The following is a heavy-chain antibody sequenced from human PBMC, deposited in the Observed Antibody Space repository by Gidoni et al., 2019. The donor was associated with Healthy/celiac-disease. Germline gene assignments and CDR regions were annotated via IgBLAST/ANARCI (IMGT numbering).Heavy chain of an antibody. D-gene: IGHD6-13*01. CDR3: ARPSSSSGIDAFDI. V-gene: IGHV1-3*01. Sequence: QVQLVQTGAEGKKPGASVKVACKASGYTFTSYAMHWVLQAPGQRLEWMGWINAGNGNTNYSQKFQGRVTITSDTSASTAYMELSSLRSEDTAVYYCARPSSSSGIDAFDIWGQGTMVTVSS. J-gene: IGHJ3*02. CDR2: INAGNGNT. CDR1: GYTFTSYA.